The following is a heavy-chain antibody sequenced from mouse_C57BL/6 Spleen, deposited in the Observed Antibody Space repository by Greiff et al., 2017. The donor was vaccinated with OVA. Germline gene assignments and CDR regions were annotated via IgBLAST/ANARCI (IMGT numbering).Heavy chain of an antibody. CDR2: INPSSGYT. Sequence: QVQLQQSGAELVKPGASVKMSCKASGYTFTSYWMHWVKQRPGQGLEWIGYINPSSGYTKYNQKFKDKATLTADKSSSTAYMQLSSLTYEDSAVYYCASWSTVENYFDYWGQGTTLTVSS. CDR1: GYTFTSYW. J-gene: IGHJ2*01. V-gene: IGHV1-7*01. D-gene: IGHD1-1*01. CDR3: ASWSTVENYFDY.